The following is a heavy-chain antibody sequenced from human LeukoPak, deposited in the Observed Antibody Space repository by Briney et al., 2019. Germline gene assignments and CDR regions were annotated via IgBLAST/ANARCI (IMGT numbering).Heavy chain of an antibody. V-gene: IGHV3-15*01. D-gene: IGHD4-17*01. CDR2: IKNKIDGGTT. Sequence: KPGGSLRLSYGASGFTFSNYWMGWVRQAPGKGLEWVGRIKNKIDGGTTDYAAPVKGRFTISRDDSKNTVYLQMNSLKSEDTALYYYNTDGDYGDYVDSWGQGTLVTVSS. J-gene: IGHJ4*02. CDR1: GFTFSNYW. CDR3: NTDGDYGDYVDS.